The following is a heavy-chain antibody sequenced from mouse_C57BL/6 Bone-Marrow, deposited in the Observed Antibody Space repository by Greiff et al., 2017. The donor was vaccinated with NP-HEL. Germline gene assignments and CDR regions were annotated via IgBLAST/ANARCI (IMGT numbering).Heavy chain of an antibody. CDR3: ASQTGYYAMDY. J-gene: IGHJ4*01. CDR1: GYTFTDYY. D-gene: IGHD4-1*01. Sequence: VQLQQSGPELVKPGASVKISCKASGYTFTDYYMNWVKQSHGKSLEWIGDINPNNGGTSYNQKFKGKATLTVDKSSSTAYMELRSLTSEDSAVYYCASQTGYYAMDYWGQGTSVTVSS. V-gene: IGHV1-26*01. CDR2: INPNNGGT.